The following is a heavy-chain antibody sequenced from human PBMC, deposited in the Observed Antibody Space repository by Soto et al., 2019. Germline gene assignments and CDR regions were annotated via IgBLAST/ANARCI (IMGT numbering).Heavy chain of an antibody. Sequence: SEPLSLTFTVSGGSISSGHYWGWIRQPPGKGLEWIGYIYDSGTTYTYFNPSLKSRVTISVDTSKNQFSLKVRSVTAADSAVYYCARAGQGLFGQFYFDEWGKGNLVTVYS. CDR2: IYDSGTTYT. CDR3: ARAGQGLFGQFYFDE. J-gene: IGHJ4*02. CDR1: GGSISSGHY. V-gene: IGHV4-38-2*02. D-gene: IGHD6-25*01.